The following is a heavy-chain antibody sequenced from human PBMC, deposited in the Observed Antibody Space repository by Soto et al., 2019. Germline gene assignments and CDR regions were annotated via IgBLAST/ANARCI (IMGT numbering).Heavy chain of an antibody. CDR2: ISAHNGNT. D-gene: IGHD1-1*01. CDR3: ARGRYGDY. Sequence: QVHLVQSGAEVKKPGASVKVSCQGSGYAFTTYGITWVRQAPGQGLEWKGGISAHNGNTNYAQKLQGRVTVTSDTSTSTAYMELRSLRYDDTAVYYCARGRYGDYWGQGALVTVSS. CDR1: GYAFTTYG. J-gene: IGHJ4*02. V-gene: IGHV1-18*01.